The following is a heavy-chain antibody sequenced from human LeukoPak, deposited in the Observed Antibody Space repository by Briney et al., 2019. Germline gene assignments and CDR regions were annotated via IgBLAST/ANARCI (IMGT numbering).Heavy chain of an antibody. CDR1: GYTFTGYY. CDR3: ARDLWGSGSYYNVRINNWFDP. Sequence: GASVKVSCKASGYTFTGYYMHWVRQAPGQGLEWMGIINPSGGSTSYAQKFQGRVTMTRDTSTSTVYMELSSLRSEDTAVYYCARDLWGSGSYYNVRINNWFDPWGQGTLVTVSS. CDR2: INPSGGST. J-gene: IGHJ5*02. V-gene: IGHV1-46*01. D-gene: IGHD3-10*01.